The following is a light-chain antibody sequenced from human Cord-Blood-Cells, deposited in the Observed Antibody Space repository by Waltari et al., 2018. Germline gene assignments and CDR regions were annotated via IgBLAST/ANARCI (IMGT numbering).Light chain of an antibody. J-gene: IGLJ1*01. CDR3: CSYAGSYTYV. CDR1: SSDVGCYNY. Sequence: QSALTQPRSVPGSPGQSVTISCTGTSSDVGCYNYVSWYQQHPGKAPKLMIYEVSKRPSGVPDRFSGSKSGNTASLTISGLQAEDEADYYCCSYAGSYTYVYGTGTKVTVL. CDR2: EVS. V-gene: IGLV2-11*01.